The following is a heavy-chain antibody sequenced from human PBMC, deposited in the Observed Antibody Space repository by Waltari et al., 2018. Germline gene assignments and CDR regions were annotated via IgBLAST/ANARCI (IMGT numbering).Heavy chain of an antibody. CDR2: INHSGST. CDR3: ARCGNTRDYYFDY. Sequence: QVQLQQWGAGLLKPSETLSLTCAVYGGSFSGYYWSWIRQPPGKGLEWNGEINHSGSTNYNPSLKSRVTISVDTSKNQFSLKLSSVTAADTAVYYCARCGNTRDYYFDYWGQGTLVTVSS. D-gene: IGHD2-2*01. V-gene: IGHV4-34*01. J-gene: IGHJ4*02. CDR1: GGSFSGYY.